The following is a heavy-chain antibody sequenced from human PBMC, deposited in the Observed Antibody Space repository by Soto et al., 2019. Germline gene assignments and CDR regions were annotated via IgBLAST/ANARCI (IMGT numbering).Heavy chain of an antibody. CDR1: GYTLTELS. J-gene: IGHJ5*02. D-gene: IGHD2-2*01. V-gene: IGHV1-24*01. CDR2: FDPEDGET. Sequence: ASVKVSCKVSGYTLTELSMHWVRQAPGKGLEWMGGFDPEDGETIYAQKFQGRVTMTEDTSTDTAYMELSSLRSEDTAVYYCATPYCSSTSCYPWGQGTPVTVSS. CDR3: ATPYCSSTSCYP.